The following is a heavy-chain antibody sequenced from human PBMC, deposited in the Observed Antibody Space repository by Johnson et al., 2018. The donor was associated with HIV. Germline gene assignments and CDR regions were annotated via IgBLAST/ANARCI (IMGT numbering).Heavy chain of an antibody. V-gene: IGHV3-11*04. Sequence: QVQLVESGGGLVKPGGSLRLSCAASGFSFSDYYMTWIRKAPGKGLEFVSYISSSGSTIYYADSVKGRFTISRDNSKNSLYLQMNSLRAEDTAVYYCARSLRRLQRVFDAFDIWGQGTMVTVSS. CDR3: ARSLRRLQRVFDAFDI. CDR2: ISSSGSTI. J-gene: IGHJ3*02. CDR1: GFSFSDYY. D-gene: IGHD4-11*01.